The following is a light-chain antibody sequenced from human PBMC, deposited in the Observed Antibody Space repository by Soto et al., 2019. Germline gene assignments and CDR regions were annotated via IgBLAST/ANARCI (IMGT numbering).Light chain of an antibody. V-gene: IGKV1-33*01. CDR3: QQCDNLPFT. Sequence: DIQMTQSPTSLSASVGDRVTITCQASQDISNYLNWYQQKPGKAPKLLIYDASNLGTGVPSRFSGSGSGTDFTFTISSLQPEDIATYYCQQCDNLPFTFGPGTEVDIK. CDR1: QDISNY. CDR2: DAS. J-gene: IGKJ3*01.